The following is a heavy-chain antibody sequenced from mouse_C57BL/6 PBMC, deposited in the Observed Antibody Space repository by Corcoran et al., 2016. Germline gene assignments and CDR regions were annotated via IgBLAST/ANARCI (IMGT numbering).Heavy chain of an antibody. CDR1: GYTFTSYG. Sequence: QVQLQQSGAELARPGASVKLSCKASGYTFTSYGISWVKQRTGQGLEWIGEIYPRSGTTYYNEKFKGKATLTADKSSSTADMELRSLTSEDSAVYFFARSGEYAFAYWGQGTLVTVSA. V-gene: IGHV1-81*01. CDR3: ARSGEYAFAY. J-gene: IGHJ3*01. D-gene: IGHD2-14*01. CDR2: IYPRSGTT.